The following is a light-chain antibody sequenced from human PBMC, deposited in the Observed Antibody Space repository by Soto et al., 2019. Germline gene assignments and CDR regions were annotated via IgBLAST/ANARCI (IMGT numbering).Light chain of an antibody. J-gene: IGLJ1*01. CDR1: SSYVGNFNL. CDR2: DVS. Sequence: HSTLTQPASVSGSPGQSITISCTGTSSYVGNFNLVSWYQHHPGEAPKVIIYDVSDRPSGISYRFSGSKSGNTASLTISGLQAEDEADYYCSSYTAYTTYVFGTGTKVTVL. CDR3: SSYTAYTTYV. V-gene: IGLV2-14*02.